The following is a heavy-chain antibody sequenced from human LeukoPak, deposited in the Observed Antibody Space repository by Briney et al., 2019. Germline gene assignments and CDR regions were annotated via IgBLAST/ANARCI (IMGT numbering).Heavy chain of an antibody. D-gene: IGHD6-13*01. CDR2: IGTAGDT. CDR1: GFTFSSYD. CDR3: ARGRYIQSSSWPTSSNRDDAFDI. Sequence: GGSLRLSCSGSGFTFSSYDMHWVRQATGKGLEWVSAIGTAGDTYYPGSVKGRFTISRENAKNSLYLQMNSLRAGDTAVYYCARGRYIQSSSWPTSSNRDDAFDIWGQGTMVTVSS. V-gene: IGHV3-13*04. J-gene: IGHJ3*02.